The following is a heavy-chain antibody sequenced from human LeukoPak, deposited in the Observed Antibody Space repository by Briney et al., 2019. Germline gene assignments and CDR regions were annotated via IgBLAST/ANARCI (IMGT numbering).Heavy chain of an antibody. J-gene: IGHJ5*02. CDR2: ISAYNGNT. Sequence: ASVKVSCKASGYTFTSYGISWVRQAPGQGLECMGWISAYNGNTNYAQKLQGRVTMTTDTSTSTAYMELRSLRSDDTAVYYCARDIVVVPAAMPGTWFDPWGQGTLVTVSS. CDR1: GYTFTSYG. V-gene: IGHV1-18*01. D-gene: IGHD2-2*01. CDR3: ARDIVVVPAAMPGTWFDP.